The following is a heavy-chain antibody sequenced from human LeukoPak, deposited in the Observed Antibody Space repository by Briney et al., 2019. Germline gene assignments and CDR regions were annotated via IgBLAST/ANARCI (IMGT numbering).Heavy chain of an antibody. J-gene: IGHJ4*02. CDR3: TRPSYSYDILTGYDY. CDR2: IRSKANSYAT. CDR1: GFTFSGSA. V-gene: IGHV3-73*01. Sequence: GGSLRLSRAASGFTFSGSAMHWVRQASGKGLEWVGRIRSKANSYATAYAASVKGRFTISRDDSKNTAYLQMNSLKTEDTAVYYCTRPSYSYDILTGYDYWGQGTLVTVSS. D-gene: IGHD3-9*01.